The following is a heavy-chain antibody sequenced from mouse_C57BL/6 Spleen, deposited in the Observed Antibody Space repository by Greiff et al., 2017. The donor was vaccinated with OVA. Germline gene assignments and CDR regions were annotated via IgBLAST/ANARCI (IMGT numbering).Heavy chain of an antibody. CDR1: GYTFTSYW. V-gene: IGHV1-5*01. Sequence: VQLQQSGTVLARPGASVKMSCKTSGYTFTSYWMHWVKQRPGQGLEWIGAIYPGNSDTSYNQKFKGKAKLTAVTSASTAYMELSSLTNEDSAVYYCTRDITTVVAKDWYFDVWGTGTTVTVSS. CDR2: IYPGNSDT. D-gene: IGHD1-1*01. CDR3: TRDITTVVAKDWYFDV. J-gene: IGHJ1*03.